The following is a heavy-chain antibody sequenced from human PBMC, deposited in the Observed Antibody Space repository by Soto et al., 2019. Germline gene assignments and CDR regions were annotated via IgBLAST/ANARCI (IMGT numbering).Heavy chain of an antibody. D-gene: IGHD2-2*01. CDR1: GGSISSYY. CDR3: ARHSGYCSSTSCYGFDY. J-gene: IGHJ4*02. V-gene: IGHV4-59*08. CDR2: IYYSGST. Sequence: SETLSLTCAVSGGSISSYYWSWIRQPPGKGLEWIGYIYYSGSTNYNPSLKSRVTISVDTSKNQFSLKLSSVTAADTAVYYCARHSGYCSSTSCYGFDYWGQGTLVTVS.